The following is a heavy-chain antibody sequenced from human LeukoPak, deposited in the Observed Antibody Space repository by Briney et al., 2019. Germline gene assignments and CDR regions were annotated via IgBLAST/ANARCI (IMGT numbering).Heavy chain of an antibody. J-gene: IGHJ4*02. D-gene: IGHD1-14*01. V-gene: IGHV3-7*01. Sequence: GGSLTLSCVGSGFTFSTFWMAWVRQAPGKGLEWVANMKHDGSAKHYVDSVKGRFTISGDNAKNSLYLQMNSLRAEDTAVYYCARDVDGNLDYWGQGTLVTVSS. CDR1: GFTFSTFW. CDR2: MKHDGSAK. CDR3: ARDVDGNLDY.